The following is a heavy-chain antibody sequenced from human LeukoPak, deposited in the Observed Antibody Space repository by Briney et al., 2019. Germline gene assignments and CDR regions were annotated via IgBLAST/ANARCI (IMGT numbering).Heavy chain of an antibody. CDR3: ARGLLGYCSGGSCCSGVDY. D-gene: IGHD2-15*01. CDR1: GGTFSSYA. J-gene: IGHJ4*02. Sequence: SVKVSCKASGGTFSSYAISWVRQAPGQGLEWMGGIIPIFGTANYAQKFQGRVTITADESTSTAYMELSSLRSEDTAVYYCARGLLGYCSGGSCCSGVDYWGQGTLVTVSS. V-gene: IGHV1-69*13. CDR2: IIPIFGTA.